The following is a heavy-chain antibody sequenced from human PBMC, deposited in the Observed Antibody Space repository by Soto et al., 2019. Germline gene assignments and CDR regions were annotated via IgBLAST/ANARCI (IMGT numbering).Heavy chain of an antibody. CDR1: GVSITSSSHS. CDR2: IYHSGST. D-gene: IGHD3-10*01. Sequence: QLQLQESGSGLVKPSQTLSVTCTVSGVSITSSSHSWSWIRQPPGKGLEWIGYIYHSGSTTYNPSPRSRLTISLGRSKNHFSLSLISVTAAVAVVYYCVGDYFQGSYRFDFWGQGILVTVSS. J-gene: IGHJ4*02. V-gene: IGHV4-30-2*01. CDR3: VGDYFQGSYRFDF.